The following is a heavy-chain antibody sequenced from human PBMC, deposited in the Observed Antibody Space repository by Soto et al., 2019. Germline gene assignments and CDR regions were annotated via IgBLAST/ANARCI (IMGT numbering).Heavy chain of an antibody. CDR1: GFTFSSYS. V-gene: IGHV3-21*01. CDR3: ASVTNTISDAFDI. Sequence: PGGSLRLSCAASGFTFSSYSMNWVRQAPGKGLEWVSSISSSSSYIYYADSVKGRFTISRDNAKNSLYLQMNSLRAEDTAVYYFASVTNTISDAFDIWGQRTMVTGSS. D-gene: IGHD3-9*01. J-gene: IGHJ3*02. CDR2: ISSSSSYI.